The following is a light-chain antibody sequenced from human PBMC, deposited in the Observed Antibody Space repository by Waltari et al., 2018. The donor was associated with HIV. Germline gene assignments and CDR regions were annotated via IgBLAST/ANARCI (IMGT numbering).Light chain of an antibody. J-gene: IGLJ2*01. Sequence: SVLTQPPSASGTPGQRATIPCSGSTHTIGSTYVFWYQHSPGTAPKLLIHRNNQRPSGVPDRFSGSTSGTSASLAISGLRSEDEADYYCVAWDDSLRGVLFGGGTKVAVL. CDR1: THTIGSTY. V-gene: IGLV1-47*01. CDR2: RNN. CDR3: VAWDDSLRGVL.